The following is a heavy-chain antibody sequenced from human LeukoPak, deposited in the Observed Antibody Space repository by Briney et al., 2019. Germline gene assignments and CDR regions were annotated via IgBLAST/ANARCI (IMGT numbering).Heavy chain of an antibody. CDR2: IYTSGST. CDR3: ARVSVTPPAPFDY. Sequence: PSQTLSLTCTVSGGSISSGSYYWSWIRQPAGKGLEWIGRIYTSGSTNYNPSLKSRVTISVDTSKNQFPLKLSSVTAADTAVYYCARVSVTPPAPFDYWGQGTLVTVSS. CDR1: GGSISSGSYY. D-gene: IGHD4-23*01. J-gene: IGHJ4*02. V-gene: IGHV4-61*02.